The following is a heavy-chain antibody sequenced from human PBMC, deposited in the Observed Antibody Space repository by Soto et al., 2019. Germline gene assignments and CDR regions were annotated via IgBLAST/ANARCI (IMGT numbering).Heavy chain of an antibody. J-gene: IGHJ4*02. CDR1: GFTFTSSA. V-gene: IGHV1-58*02. CDR2: IVVGSGNT. CDR3: ARVLGAVAGTGGRYFDY. Sequence: ASVKVSCKASGFTFTSSAMQWVRQARGQRLEWIGWIVVGSGNTNYAQKFRERVTITRDMSTSTAYMELSSLRSEDTAVYYCARVLGAVAGTGGRYFDYWGQGTLVTVSS. D-gene: IGHD6-19*01.